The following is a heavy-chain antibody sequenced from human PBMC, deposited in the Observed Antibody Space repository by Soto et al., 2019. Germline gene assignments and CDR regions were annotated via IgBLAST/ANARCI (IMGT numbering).Heavy chain of an antibody. J-gene: IGHJ4*02. Sequence: LSLTWSIYSCSFSGYYWSWIRQPPGKGLEWIGEISQSGNTNYSPSLKSRVSISIDTSKKQFSLNLASVSAADTAVYYCARAPKVSGSSQTRPDFWGQGTLVTVSX. V-gene: IGHV4-34*01. CDR3: ARAPKVSGSSQTRPDF. CDR2: ISQSGNT. CDR1: SCSFSGYY. D-gene: IGHD6-6*01.